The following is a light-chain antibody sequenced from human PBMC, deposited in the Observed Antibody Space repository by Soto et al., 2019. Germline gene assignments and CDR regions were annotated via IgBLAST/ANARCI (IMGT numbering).Light chain of an antibody. J-gene: IGLJ1*01. V-gene: IGLV3-21*02. CDR3: QVWDASSDHRYV. CDR1: NIGSKS. Sequence: SYEVTQPPSVSVAPGQTARITCGGNNIGSKSVNWYQQKPGQAPVLLVYDDTDRPSGIPERFSGSNSGNTATLTISRVEAGDEADYYCQVWDASSDHRYVFGIGTKVTVL. CDR2: DDT.